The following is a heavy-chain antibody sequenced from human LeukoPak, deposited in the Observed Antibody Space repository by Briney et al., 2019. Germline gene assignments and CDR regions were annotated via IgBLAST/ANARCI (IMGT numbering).Heavy chain of an antibody. CDR1: GGSISSGSYY. V-gene: IGHV4-61*01. D-gene: IGHD4-23*01. J-gene: IGHJ6*03. Sequence: PSETLSLTCTVSGGSISSGSYYWSWIRQPPGKGLEWIGYIYYSGSTNYNPSLKSRVTISVDTSKDQFSLKLSSVTAADTAVYYCARVVTLFDYYYYMDVWGKGTTVTVSS. CDR3: ARVVTLFDYYYYMDV. CDR2: IYYSGST.